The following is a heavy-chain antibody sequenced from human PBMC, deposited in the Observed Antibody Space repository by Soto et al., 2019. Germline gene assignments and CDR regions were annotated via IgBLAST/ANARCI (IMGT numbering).Heavy chain of an antibody. CDR3: TRQRGSYSTDPFDY. J-gene: IGHJ4*02. V-gene: IGHV3-49*03. CDR2: IRSKGYGGTT. CDR1: GFTFGDYA. Sequence: GGSLRLSCTASGFTFGDYAMSWFRQAPGKGLEWVGFIRSKGYGGTTEYAASVKGRFTISSDDSKSIAYLQMNSLKTEDTALYYCTRQRGSYSTDPFDYWGQGTLVTVSS. D-gene: IGHD3-16*01.